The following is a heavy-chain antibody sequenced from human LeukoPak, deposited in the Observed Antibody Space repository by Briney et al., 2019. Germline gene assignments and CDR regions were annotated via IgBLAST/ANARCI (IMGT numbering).Heavy chain of an antibody. V-gene: IGHV3-48*03. CDR2: ISNSGNTI. CDR3: ARESWFDP. Sequence: GGSLRLSCAASGFTFPDYDMNWVRQAPGKGLEWVSYISNSGNTIYYADSVKGRFTISRDNAKNSLYLQMDSLRTDDTALYYCARESWFDPWDQGTLVTVS. J-gene: IGHJ5*02. CDR1: GFTFPDYD.